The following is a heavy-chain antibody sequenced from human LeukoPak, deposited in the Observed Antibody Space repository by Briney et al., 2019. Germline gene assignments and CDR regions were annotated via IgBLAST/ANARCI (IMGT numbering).Heavy chain of an antibody. CDR1: GFTFSSYE. V-gene: IGHV3-48*03. CDR3: ARDRCSGGSCYLTQHYYYYYGMDV. J-gene: IGHJ6*02. CDR2: ISSRGSTI. Sequence: PGGSLRLSCAASGFTFSSYEMNWVRQAPGKGLEWVSYISSRGSTIYYADSVKGRFTISRNNAKNSLSLQMNSLRAEDTAVYYCARDRCSGGSCYLTQHYYYYYGMDVWGQGTTVTVSS. D-gene: IGHD2-15*01.